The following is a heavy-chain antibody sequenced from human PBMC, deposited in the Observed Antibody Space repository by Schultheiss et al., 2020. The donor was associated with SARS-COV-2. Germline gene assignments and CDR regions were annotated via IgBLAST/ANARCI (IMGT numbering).Heavy chain of an antibody. Sequence: GSLRLSCTVSGGSISSYYWSWIRQPPGKGLEWIGEINHSGSTNYNPSLKSRVTISVDTSKNQFSLKLSSVTAADTAVYYCARGVDCSSTSCSQGYYYYYYMDVWGKGTTVTVSS. CDR1: GGSISSYY. J-gene: IGHJ6*03. CDR3: ARGVDCSSTSCSQGYYYYYYMDV. D-gene: IGHD2-2*01. V-gene: IGHV4-34*01. CDR2: INHSGST.